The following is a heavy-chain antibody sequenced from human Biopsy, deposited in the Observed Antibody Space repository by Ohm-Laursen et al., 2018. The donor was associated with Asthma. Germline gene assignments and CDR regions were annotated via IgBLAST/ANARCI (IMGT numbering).Heavy chain of an antibody. D-gene: IGHD3-22*01. CDR3: VKDTLIDSKNYYTFEV. V-gene: IGHV3-53*01. Sequence: SLRLSCSASGFAVSRDHMFWVRQAPGKGLEWVSVIYSGGTSHTADSVRGRFTISRDDSKNTLYLDMTSLRAEDTAVYYCVKDTLIDSKNYYTFEVWGQGTMVTVSS. J-gene: IGHJ3*01. CDR1: GFAVSRDH. CDR2: IYSGGTS.